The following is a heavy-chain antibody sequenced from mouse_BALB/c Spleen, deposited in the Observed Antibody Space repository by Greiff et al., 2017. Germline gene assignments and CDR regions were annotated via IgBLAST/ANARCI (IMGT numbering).Heavy chain of an antibody. J-gene: IGHJ4*01. Sequence: VQLQQSGPGLVAPSQSLSITCTVSGFSLTSYGVHWVRQPPGKGLEWLGVIWAGGSTNYNSALMSRLSISKDNSKSQVFLKMNSLQTDDTAMYYCARDRGYYDYDGVMDYWGQGTSVTVSS. CDR2: IWAGGST. CDR3: ARDRGYYDYDGVMDY. V-gene: IGHV2-9*02. CDR1: GFSLTSYG. D-gene: IGHD2-4*01.